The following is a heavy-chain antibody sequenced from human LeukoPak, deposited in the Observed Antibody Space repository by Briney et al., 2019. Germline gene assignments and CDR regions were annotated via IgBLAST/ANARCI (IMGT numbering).Heavy chain of an antibody. V-gene: IGHV1-2*06. CDR2: INPNSGGT. Sequence: ASVKVSCKASGYTFTGYYMHWVRQAPGQGIEWVRRINPNSGGTNYAQTFQGRVTMTRDTSISTAYMELSRLRSDDTAVYYCARVKSSGFLRYYYHYGMDVWGQGTTVTVSS. J-gene: IGHJ6*02. CDR3: ARVKSSGFLRYYYHYGMDV. D-gene: IGHD6-19*01. CDR1: GYTFTGYY.